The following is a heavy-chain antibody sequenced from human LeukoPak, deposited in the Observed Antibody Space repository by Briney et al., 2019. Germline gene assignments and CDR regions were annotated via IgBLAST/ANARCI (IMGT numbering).Heavy chain of an antibody. Sequence: GGSLRLSCAASGSTFSSYWMHWVRQAPGKGVVWVSRINSDGSTTKYADSVKGRFTISRDNAENTMYLQMNSLRVEDTAVYYCTRRVSATRWFDPWGEGTLVTVSS. J-gene: IGHJ5*02. CDR3: TRRVSATRWFDP. CDR1: GSTFSSYW. CDR2: INSDGSTT. D-gene: IGHD2-15*01. V-gene: IGHV3-74*01.